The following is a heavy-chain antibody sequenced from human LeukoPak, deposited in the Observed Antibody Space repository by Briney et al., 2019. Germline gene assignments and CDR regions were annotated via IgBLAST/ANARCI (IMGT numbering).Heavy chain of an antibody. V-gene: IGHV3-33*01. D-gene: IGHD3-10*01. CDR2: IWYDGSNK. Sequence: PGGSLRLSCAASGFTFSSYGMHWVRQAPGKGLGWVAVIWYDGSNKYYADSVKGRFTISRDNSKNTLYLQMNSLRAEDTAVYYCAREMVGYYGMDVWGQGTTVTVSS. J-gene: IGHJ6*02. CDR1: GFTFSSYG. CDR3: AREMVGYYGMDV.